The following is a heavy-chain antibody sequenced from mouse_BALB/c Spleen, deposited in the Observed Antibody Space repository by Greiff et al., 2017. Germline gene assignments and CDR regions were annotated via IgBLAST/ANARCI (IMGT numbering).Heavy chain of an antibody. D-gene: IGHD3-3*01. CDR2: ISYDGSN. J-gene: IGHJ3*01. V-gene: IGHV3-6*02. CDR3: ARGKGPGAWFAY. Sequence: EVQLMESGPGLVKPSQSLSLTCSVTGYSITSGYYWNWFRQFPGNKLEWLGYISYDGSNNYNPSLKNRISITRNTSKNQFFLKLNSVTTEDTATYCCARGKGPGAWFAYWGQGTLVTVSA. CDR1: GYSITSGYY.